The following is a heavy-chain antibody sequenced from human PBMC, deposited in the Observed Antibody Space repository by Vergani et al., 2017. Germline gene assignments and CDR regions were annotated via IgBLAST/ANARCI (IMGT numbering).Heavy chain of an antibody. J-gene: IGHJ5*02. D-gene: IGHD4-17*01. CDR2: INHSGST. Sequence: QVQLQQWGAGLLKPSETLSLTCAVYGGSFSGYYWSWIRQPPGKGLEWIGEINHSGSTNYNPSLKSRVTISVDTSKNQFSLKLRSVTAADTAVYYCASRGELGGPGSTVTTNNWFDPWGQGTLVTVSS. CDR1: GGSFSGYY. CDR3: ASRGELGGPGSTVTTNNWFDP. V-gene: IGHV4-34*01.